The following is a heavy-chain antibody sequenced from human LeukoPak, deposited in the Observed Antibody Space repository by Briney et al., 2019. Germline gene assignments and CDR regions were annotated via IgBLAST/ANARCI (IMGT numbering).Heavy chain of an antibody. Sequence: GGSLRLSCVASGFTFSDNSMTWIRQAPGKGLEWVSYISSSGSVIKYADSVKGRFTISRDNAKNSLYLQMNSLRDEDTALYYCARQPRGIYYYYYYMDVWGKGTTVTVSS. CDR1: GFTFSDNS. CDR2: ISSSGSVI. CDR3: ARQPRGIYYYYYYMDV. J-gene: IGHJ6*03. D-gene: IGHD3-16*01. V-gene: IGHV3-11*01.